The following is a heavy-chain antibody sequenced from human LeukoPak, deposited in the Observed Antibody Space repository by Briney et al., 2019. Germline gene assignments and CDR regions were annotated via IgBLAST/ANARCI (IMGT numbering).Heavy chain of an antibody. Sequence: GGSLRLSCAASGFTFSNAWMSWVRQAPGKGLEWVSGISGSGGRTYFADSVKGRFTISRDNSKNTLYLQMNSLRAEDTAVYYCAELGITMIGGVWGKGTTVTISS. J-gene: IGHJ6*04. V-gene: IGHV3-23*01. CDR1: GFTFSNAW. CDR2: ISGSGGRT. D-gene: IGHD3-10*02. CDR3: AELGITMIGGV.